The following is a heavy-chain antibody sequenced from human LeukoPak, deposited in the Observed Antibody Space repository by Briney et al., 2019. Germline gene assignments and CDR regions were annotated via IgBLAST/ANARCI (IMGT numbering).Heavy chain of an antibody. Sequence: SETLSLTCTVSGGSISSSSYYWGWIRQPPGKGLEWIGEINHSGSTNYNPSLKSRVTISVDTSKNQFSLKLSSVTAADTAVYYCARGNQRRWLQFTGLGLFDYWGQGTLVTVSS. V-gene: IGHV4-39*07. CDR3: ARGNQRRWLQFTGLGLFDY. CDR1: GGSISSSSYY. CDR2: INHSGST. J-gene: IGHJ4*02. D-gene: IGHD5-24*01.